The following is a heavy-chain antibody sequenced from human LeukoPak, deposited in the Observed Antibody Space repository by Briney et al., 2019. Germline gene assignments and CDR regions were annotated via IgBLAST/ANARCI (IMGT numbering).Heavy chain of an antibody. D-gene: IGHD1-1*01. V-gene: IGHV4-59*12. J-gene: IGHJ6*02. Sequence: SETLSLTCTISGGSISSYYWSWIRQPPGKGLEWIGYIYYSGSTNYNPSLKSRVTISVDTSKNQFSLRLSSVTAADTAVYYCARDNDHYDMDVWGQGTTVTVSS. CDR1: GGSISSYY. CDR3: ARDNDHYDMDV. CDR2: IYYSGST.